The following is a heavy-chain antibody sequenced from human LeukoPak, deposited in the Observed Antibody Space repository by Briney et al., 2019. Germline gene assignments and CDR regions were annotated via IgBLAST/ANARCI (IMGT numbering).Heavy chain of an antibody. Sequence: PSETLSLTCTVSGGSISSGSYYWSWIRQPAGKGLEWIGRIYTSGSTNYNPSLKSRVTISVDTSKNQFSLKLISVTAADTAVYYCARGGAVAGSSDYWGQGTLVTVSS. CDR1: GGSISSGSYY. D-gene: IGHD6-19*01. J-gene: IGHJ4*02. CDR2: IYTSGST. CDR3: ARGGAVAGSSDY. V-gene: IGHV4-61*02.